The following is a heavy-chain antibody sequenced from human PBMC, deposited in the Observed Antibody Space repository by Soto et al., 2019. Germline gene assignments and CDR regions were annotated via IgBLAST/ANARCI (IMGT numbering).Heavy chain of an antibody. J-gene: IGHJ4*02. D-gene: IGHD4-17*01. V-gene: IGHV3-30*18. Sequence: GGSLRLSCAASGFTFSSYGMHWVRQAPGKGLEWVAVISYDGSNKYYADSVKGRFTISRDNSKNTLYLQMNSLRAEDTAVYYCAKDVYRDGDYVVYWGQGTLVTVSS. CDR3: AKDVYRDGDYVVY. CDR2: ISYDGSNK. CDR1: GFTFSSYG.